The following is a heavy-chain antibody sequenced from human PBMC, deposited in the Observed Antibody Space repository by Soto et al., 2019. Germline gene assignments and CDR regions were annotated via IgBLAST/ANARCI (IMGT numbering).Heavy chain of an antibody. V-gene: IGHV3-48*03. CDR2: ISSSGSTI. J-gene: IGHJ6*02. CDR1: GFTFSSYE. D-gene: IGHD3-10*01. Sequence: EVQLVESGGGLVQPGGSLRLSCAASGFTFSSYEMNWVRQAPGKGLEWVSYISSSGSTIYYADSVKGRFTISRDNAKNSLYLQMTSLRAEDTAVYYCARGGYYGSGSYLYYYYGMDVWGQGTTVTVSS. CDR3: ARGGYYGSGSYLYYYYGMDV.